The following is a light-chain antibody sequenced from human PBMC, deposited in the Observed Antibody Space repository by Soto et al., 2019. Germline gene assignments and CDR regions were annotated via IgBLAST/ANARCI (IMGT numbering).Light chain of an antibody. Sequence: EIVLTQSPGTLSLSPGERATLSCRASQSISSDYLAWYQQKPGQAPRLLIYGVSSRATDIPDRFSGSGSGTDFTLTISRLEPEDFAVYYCQQYGASPITFGQGTRLEIK. J-gene: IGKJ5*01. CDR1: QSISSDY. CDR2: GVS. CDR3: QQYGASPIT. V-gene: IGKV3-20*01.